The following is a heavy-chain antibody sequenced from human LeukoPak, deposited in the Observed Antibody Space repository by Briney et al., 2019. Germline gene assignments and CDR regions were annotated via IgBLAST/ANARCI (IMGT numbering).Heavy chain of an antibody. V-gene: IGHV3-21*01. Sequence: GGSLRLSCAASGFSFSSYWMSWVRQAPGKGLEWVSSISSSSSYIYYADSVKGRFTISRDNAKNSLYLQMNSLRAEDTAVYYCARMGIGYYFDYWGQGTLVTVSS. CDR2: ISSSSSYI. CDR3: ARMGIGYYFDY. CDR1: GFSFSSYW. J-gene: IGHJ4*02. D-gene: IGHD7-27*01.